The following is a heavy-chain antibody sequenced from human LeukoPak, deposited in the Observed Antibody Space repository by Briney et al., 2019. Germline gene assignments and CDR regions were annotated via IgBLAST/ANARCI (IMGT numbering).Heavy chain of an antibody. CDR2: INPNSGGT. CDR1: GYTFTSYY. D-gene: IGHD3-22*01. CDR3: ARDYYDSSGYYACLGY. Sequence: ASVKVSCKASGYTFTSYYMHWVRQAPGQGLEWMGWINPNSGGTNYAQKFQGRVTMTRDTSISTAYMELSRLRSDDTAVYYCARDYYDSSGYYACLGYWGQGTLVTVSS. J-gene: IGHJ4*02. V-gene: IGHV1-2*02.